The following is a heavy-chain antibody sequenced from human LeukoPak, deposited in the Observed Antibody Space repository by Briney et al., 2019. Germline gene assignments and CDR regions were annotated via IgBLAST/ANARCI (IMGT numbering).Heavy chain of an antibody. Sequence: GGSLRLSCAASGFTFSSYGMHWVRQTPGKGLEWVAVISYDGFNKYYADSVKGRFTISRDNAKKSLYLQMNSLRVEDTGVYYCASWGEGALDNWGQGTLVTVSS. CDR3: ASWGEGALDN. CDR1: GFTFSSYG. V-gene: IGHV3-30*03. J-gene: IGHJ4*02. D-gene: IGHD1-26*01. CDR2: ISYDGFNK.